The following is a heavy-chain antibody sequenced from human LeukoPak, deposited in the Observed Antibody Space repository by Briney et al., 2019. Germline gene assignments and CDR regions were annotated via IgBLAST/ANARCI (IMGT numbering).Heavy chain of an antibody. Sequence: SETLSLTCTVSGGSISSYYWSWIRQPPGKGLEWIGYIYDSGSTNYNPSLKSRVTISVDTSKNQFSLKLRSVTTADTAVYYCATEGPSGIYTFDTWGQGTMVTVSS. J-gene: IGHJ3*02. CDR1: GGSISSYY. CDR3: ATEGPSGIYTFDT. D-gene: IGHD1-26*01. CDR2: IYDSGST. V-gene: IGHV4-59*01.